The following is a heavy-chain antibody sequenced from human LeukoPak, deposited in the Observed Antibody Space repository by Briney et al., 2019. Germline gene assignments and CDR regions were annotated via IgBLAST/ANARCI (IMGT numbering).Heavy chain of an antibody. CDR1: GFTFSNAW. CDR2: IKSKTDGGTT. CDR3: ITEGYYDSSGYYYVEVDY. V-gene: IGHV3-15*01. J-gene: IGHJ4*02. D-gene: IGHD3-22*01. Sequence: PGGSLRLSCAASGFTFSNAWMSWVRQAPGKGLEWVGRIKSKTDGGTTDYAAPVKGRFTISRDDSKNTLYLQMNSLKTEDTAVYYCITEGYYDSSGYYYVEVDYWGQGTLVTVSS.